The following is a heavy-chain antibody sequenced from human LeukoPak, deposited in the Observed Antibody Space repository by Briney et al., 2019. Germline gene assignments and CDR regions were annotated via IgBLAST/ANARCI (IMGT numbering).Heavy chain of an antibody. CDR1: GYTFTSYG. CDR2: ISAYNGNT. V-gene: IGHV1-18*01. Sequence: ASVKVSCKASGYTFTSYGISWVRQAPGQGLEWMGWISAYNGNTNYAQKFQGRVTMTRDTSISTAYMELSRLRSDDTAVYYCARASISAAGPGLIDYWGQGTLVTVSS. D-gene: IGHD6-13*01. CDR3: ARASISAAGPGLIDY. J-gene: IGHJ4*02.